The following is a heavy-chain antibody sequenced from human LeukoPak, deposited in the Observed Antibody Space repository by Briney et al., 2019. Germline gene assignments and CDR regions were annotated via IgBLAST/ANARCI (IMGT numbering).Heavy chain of an antibody. V-gene: IGHV1-2*02. CDR1: GYTFTDYY. CDR3: ALRGSSGYYYFRWFDP. CDR2: INPSSGGT. D-gene: IGHD3-22*01. Sequence: ASVKVSCKASGYTFTDYYMHWVRQAPGQGLEWMGWINPSSGGTNYAQKFQGRVTMTEDTFTDTAYMELSSLRSEDTAVYYCALRGSSGYYYFRWFDPWGQGTLVTVSS. J-gene: IGHJ5*02.